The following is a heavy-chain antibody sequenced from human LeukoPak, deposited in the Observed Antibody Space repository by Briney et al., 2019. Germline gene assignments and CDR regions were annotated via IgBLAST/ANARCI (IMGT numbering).Heavy chain of an antibody. J-gene: IGHJ4*02. CDR2: INPNSGGT. D-gene: IGHD3-22*01. Sequence: GASVKVSCKASGYTFTGYCMHWVRQAPGQGLEWMGWINPNSGGTNYAQKFQGRVTMTRDTSISTAYMELSRLRSDDTAVYYCARDRGRYYDSSGYYYEGKFDYWGQGTLVTVSS. CDR3: ARDRGRYYDSSGYYYEGKFDY. V-gene: IGHV1-2*02. CDR1: GYTFTGYC.